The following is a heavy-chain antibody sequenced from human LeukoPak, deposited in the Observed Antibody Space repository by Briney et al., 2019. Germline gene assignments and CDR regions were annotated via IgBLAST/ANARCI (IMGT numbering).Heavy chain of an antibody. J-gene: IGHJ4*02. CDR2: ICGSGGST. D-gene: IGHD6-19*01. CDR3: ARSGSGWFELDY. Sequence: GRTLGLSRAASGLTFTSYAMGCVCETSGRGLDWVLAICGSGGSTYYADSVKGRFTISRDISKNTLYLQMNSMRAEDTAVYYCARSGSGWFELDYWGQGTLVTDSS. CDR1: GLTFTSYA. V-gene: IGHV3-23*01.